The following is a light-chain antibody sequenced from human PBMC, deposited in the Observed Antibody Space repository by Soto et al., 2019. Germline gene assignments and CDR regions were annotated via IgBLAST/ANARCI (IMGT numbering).Light chain of an antibody. CDR3: QQRSNWPIT. CDR1: QNINKY. CDR2: DAS. V-gene: IGKV3-11*01. J-gene: IGKJ5*01. Sequence: EIVLTQSPGTLSLSPGERATLSCRTSQNINKYLAWYQQKPGQAPRLLIYDASNSATGIPASFSGSGSGTDFTLTISSLEPEDFAVYYCQQRSNWPITFGQGTRLEIK.